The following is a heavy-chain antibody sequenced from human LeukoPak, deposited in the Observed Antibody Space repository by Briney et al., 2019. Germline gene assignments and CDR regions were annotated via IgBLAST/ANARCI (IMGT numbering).Heavy chain of an antibody. CDR3: VRVEWEQNWFDP. CDR1: GGTFSSYA. J-gene: IGHJ5*02. V-gene: IGHV1-69*13. D-gene: IGHD1-26*01. CDR2: IIPIFGTA. Sequence: SVKVSCKASGGTFSSYAISWVRQAPGQGLEWMGGIIPIFGTANYAQKFQGRVTITADESTSTAYMELSSLRSEDTAVYYCVRVEWEQNWFDPWGQGTLVTVSS.